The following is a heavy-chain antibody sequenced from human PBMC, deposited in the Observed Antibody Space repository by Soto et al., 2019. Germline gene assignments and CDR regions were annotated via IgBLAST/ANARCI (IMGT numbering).Heavy chain of an antibody. CDR3: ARDWSGFDNFDY. J-gene: IGHJ4*02. Sequence: GGSLRLSCAASGFTFSSYSMNWVRQAPGKGLEWVSSISGGSSYIYYYADSLKGRFTISRDNAKNSLYLQMDSLRAEDTAVYYCARDWSGFDNFDYWGQGTLVTVSS. CDR2: ISGGSSYI. V-gene: IGHV3-21*01. D-gene: IGHD5-12*01. CDR1: GFTFSSYS.